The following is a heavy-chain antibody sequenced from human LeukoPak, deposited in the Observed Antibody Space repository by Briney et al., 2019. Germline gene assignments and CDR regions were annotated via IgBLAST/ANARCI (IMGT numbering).Heavy chain of an antibody. CDR2: MYYSGST. D-gene: IGHD1-14*01. Sequence: SETLSLTCTVSGGSISSSSYFWGWIRQPPGKGLEWIGSMYYSGSTYYNPSLKSRVTISVDTSKNQFSLNLASVTAADTAVYYCARGVVGPRGSWFDPWGQGTLVTVSS. CDR1: GGSISSSSYF. V-gene: IGHV4-39*07. CDR3: ARGVVGPRGSWFDP. J-gene: IGHJ5*02.